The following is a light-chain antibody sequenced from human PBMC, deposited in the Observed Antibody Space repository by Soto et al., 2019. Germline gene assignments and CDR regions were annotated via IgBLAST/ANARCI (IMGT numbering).Light chain of an antibody. CDR1: SSDVGSYNL. J-gene: IGLJ3*02. CDR3: CSYAGSDTWV. CDR2: EGS. Sequence: QSALTQPASVSGSPGQSITISCTGTSSDVGSYNLVSWYQQHPGKAPKLIIYEGSNRPSGISNRFSGSKSGNTASLTISGLQPEDEADYYCCSYAGSDTWVFGGGTKLTVL. V-gene: IGLV2-23*01.